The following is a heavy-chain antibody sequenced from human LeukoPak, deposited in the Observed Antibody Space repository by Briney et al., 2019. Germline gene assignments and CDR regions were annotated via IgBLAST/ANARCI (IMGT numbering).Heavy chain of an antibody. V-gene: IGHV3-23*01. CDR3: AKDKQYYFDY. CDR1: GFTFSSYA. D-gene: IGHD6-19*01. Sequence: GGSLRLSCAASGFTFSSYAMSWVRQAPGKGLEWVSAISNSGFSTYYADSVKGRFTISRDNSKNTLYLQMNSLRAEDTAVYYCAKDKQYYFDYWGQGTLVTVSS. CDR2: ISNSGFST. J-gene: IGHJ4*02.